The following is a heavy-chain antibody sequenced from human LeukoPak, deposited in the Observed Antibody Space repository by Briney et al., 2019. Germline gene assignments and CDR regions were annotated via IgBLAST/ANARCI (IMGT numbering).Heavy chain of an antibody. CDR1: GGTFSSYA. D-gene: IGHD4-17*01. Sequence: ASVKVSCKASGGTFSSYAISWVRQAPGQGLEWMGGIIPIFGTANYAQKSQGRVTITADESTSTAYMELSSLRSEDTAVYYCARAQTDYGDPFDYWGQGTLVTVSS. J-gene: IGHJ4*02. CDR2: IIPIFGTA. V-gene: IGHV1-69*01. CDR3: ARAQTDYGDPFDY.